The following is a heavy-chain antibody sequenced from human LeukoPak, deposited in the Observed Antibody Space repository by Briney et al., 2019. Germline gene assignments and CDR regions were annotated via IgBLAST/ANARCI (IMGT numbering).Heavy chain of an antibody. CDR2: VNPNSGAT. CDR1: VYTVTGCY. CDR3: ARGYCSGGSCYYYFDY. Sequence: AAVKVSCKASVYTVTGCYMQGVRQAPGQGAEWMGWVNPNSGATNYAQKFQGRVTMTRDTSISTAYTELSRLRSDDTAVHYCARGYCSGGSCYYYFDYWGQGTLVTVSS. V-gene: IGHV1-2*02. J-gene: IGHJ4*02. D-gene: IGHD2-15*01.